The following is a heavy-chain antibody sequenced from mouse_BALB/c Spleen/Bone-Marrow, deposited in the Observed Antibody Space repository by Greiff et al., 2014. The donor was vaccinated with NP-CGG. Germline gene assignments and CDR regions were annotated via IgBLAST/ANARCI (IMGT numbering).Heavy chain of an antibody. Sequence: VQLQQSGSVLVRPGASVKLSCKASGYTFTNSWIHWARQRPGQGLEWIGEIHPNGGYTTYTEKFKGTVTLTVDTSSSKAYVYLSSQTTDDSAVYYFTRHHRFPYHIDYWGQGTTLTVSS. J-gene: IGHJ2*01. V-gene: IGHV1S130*01. CDR1: GYTFTNSW. CDR2: IHPNGGYT. D-gene: IGHD2-10*01. CDR3: TRHHRFPYHIDY.